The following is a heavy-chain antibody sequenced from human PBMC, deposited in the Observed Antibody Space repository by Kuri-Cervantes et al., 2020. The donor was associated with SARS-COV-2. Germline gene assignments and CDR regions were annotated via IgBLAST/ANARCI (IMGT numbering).Heavy chain of an antibody. CDR2: IIPIFGTA. V-gene: IGHV1-69*05. Sequence: SVKVSCKASGYTFSSYAISWVRQAPGQGLEWMGGIIPIFGTANYAQKFQGRVTITTDESTSTAYMELSSLRSEDTAVYYCARDSSGWYAAMRAFDIWGQGTMVTVSS. D-gene: IGHD6-19*01. CDR1: GYTFSSYA. J-gene: IGHJ3*02. CDR3: ARDSSGWYAAMRAFDI.